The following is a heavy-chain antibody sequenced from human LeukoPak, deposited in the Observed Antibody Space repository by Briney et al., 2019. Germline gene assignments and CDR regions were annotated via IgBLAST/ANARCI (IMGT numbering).Heavy chain of an antibody. J-gene: IGHJ4*02. Sequence: SETLSLTCTVSGGSISSYYWSWIRQPPGKGLEWIGYIYYSGSTNYNPSLKSRVTISEDTSKNQFSLKLSSVTAADTAVYYCARGGVAAAGTFDYWGQGTLVTVSS. CDR1: GGSISSYY. D-gene: IGHD6-13*01. CDR3: ARGGVAAAGTFDY. V-gene: IGHV4-59*01. CDR2: IYYSGST.